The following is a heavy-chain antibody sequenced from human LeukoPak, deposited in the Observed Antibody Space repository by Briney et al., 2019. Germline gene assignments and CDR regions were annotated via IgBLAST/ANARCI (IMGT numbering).Heavy chain of an antibody. CDR1: GGSISSSSYY. J-gene: IGHJ6*02. Sequence: PSETLSLTCTVSGGSISSSSYYWGWIRQPPGKGLEWIGSIYYSGSTYYNPSLKSRVTISVDTSKNQFSLKLSSVTAADTAVYYCAGGSTMIGKYGMDVWGQGTTVTVSS. D-gene: IGHD3-22*01. CDR2: IYYSGST. V-gene: IGHV4-39*07. CDR3: AGGSTMIGKYGMDV.